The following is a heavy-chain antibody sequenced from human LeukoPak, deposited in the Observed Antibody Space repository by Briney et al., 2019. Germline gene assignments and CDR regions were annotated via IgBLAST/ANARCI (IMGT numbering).Heavy chain of an antibody. V-gene: IGHV2-5*02. J-gene: IGHJ4*02. CDR3: AHSVNGGFDY. CDR1: GFSLSTSGGG. CDR2: IYWDEDK. D-gene: IGHD2-8*01. Sequence: SGPTLVKPTQTLTLTCTFSGFSLSTSGGGVGWIRQPPGKALEWLALIYWDEDKRYSPSLKSTLTITKDTSKNQVVLTVTNMDPVDTATYYCAHSVNGGFDYWGQGTLVTVSS.